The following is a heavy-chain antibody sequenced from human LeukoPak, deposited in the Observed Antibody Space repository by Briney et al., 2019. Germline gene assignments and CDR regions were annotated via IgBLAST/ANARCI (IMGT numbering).Heavy chain of an antibody. V-gene: IGHV5-51*01. J-gene: IGHJ4*02. CDR2: IYPGDSDT. Sequence: GESLRISCKRSGYTFSSYWIGWVRQMPGKGLEWMGIIYPGDSDTRYSPSLQVQVTISVDTSIGTAYLQWSSLKASDAAIYYCARQNDFRLDYWGQGTLVTVLS. D-gene: IGHD3-3*01. CDR1: GYTFSSYW. CDR3: ARQNDFRLDY.